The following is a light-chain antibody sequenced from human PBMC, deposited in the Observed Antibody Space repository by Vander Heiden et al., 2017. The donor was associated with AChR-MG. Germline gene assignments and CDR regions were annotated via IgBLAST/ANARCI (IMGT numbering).Light chain of an antibody. Sequence: QSALTQPASVSGSPGQSITISCTGTSSDVGSYNLVSWSQQHPGKAPKLMIYEVSKRPAGVSNRFSGSKSGNTASLTISGLQAEDEADYYCCSYAGSSPWVLGGGTKL. V-gene: IGLV2-23*02. CDR1: SSDVGSYNL. CDR2: EVS. J-gene: IGLJ3*02. CDR3: CSYAGSSPWV.